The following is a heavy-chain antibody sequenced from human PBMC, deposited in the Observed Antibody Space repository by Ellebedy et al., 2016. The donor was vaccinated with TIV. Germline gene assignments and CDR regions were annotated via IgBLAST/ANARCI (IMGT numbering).Heavy chain of an antibody. CDR3: ATAGNYGKKGYFDY. CDR2: MNPNSGNT. V-gene: IGHV1-8*01. D-gene: IGHD1-7*01. CDR1: GYTFSSSD. Sequence: AASVKVSCKASGYTFSSSDVNWVRQATGLGLEWMGWMNPNSGNTGYAQKFQGRVTMTRNTSISTAYMELSSLRSEDTAFYYCATAGNYGKKGYFDYWGQGTLVTVSS. J-gene: IGHJ4*02.